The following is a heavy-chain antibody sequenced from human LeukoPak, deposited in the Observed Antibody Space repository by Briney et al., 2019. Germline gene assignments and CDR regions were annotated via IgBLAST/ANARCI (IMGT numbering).Heavy chain of an antibody. Sequence: GGSLRLSCAASGFTFSTYAMDWLRQAPGKGLEWVAVIWYDGSNKNYADSVKGRFTISRDNYKNTMYLQMNSLRAEDTAVYYCARGPHYHHSTGHFSYWGQGTLVTVSS. J-gene: IGHJ4*02. CDR2: IWYDGSNK. CDR1: GFTFSTYA. CDR3: ARGPHYHHSTGHFSY. V-gene: IGHV3-33*01. D-gene: IGHD3-22*01.